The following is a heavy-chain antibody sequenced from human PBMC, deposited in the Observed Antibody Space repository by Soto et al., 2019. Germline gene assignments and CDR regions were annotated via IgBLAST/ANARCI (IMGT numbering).Heavy chain of an antibody. Sequence: QVQLQESGPGLVKPSQTLSLTCTVSGGSISSGGYYWSWIRQHPGKGLEWIGYIYNSGSTYYNPSLKSRVSISVDTSKNQFSLKLSSVTAADTAVYYCSRVVGGSIGYYYYFDYWGQGTLVTVSS. V-gene: IGHV4-31*03. D-gene: IGHD3-22*01. J-gene: IGHJ4*02. CDR3: SRVVGGSIGYYYYFDY. CDR2: IYNSGST. CDR1: GGSISSGGYY.